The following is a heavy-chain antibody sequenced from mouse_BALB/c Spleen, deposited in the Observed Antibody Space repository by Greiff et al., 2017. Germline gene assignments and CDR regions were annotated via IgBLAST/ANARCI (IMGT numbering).Heavy chain of an antibody. CDR2: IRNKANGYTT. V-gene: IGHV7-3*02. Sequence: EVQRVESGGGLVQPGGSLRLSCATSGFTFTDYYMSWVRQPPGKALEWLGFIRNKANGYTTEYSASVKGRFTISRDNSQSILYLQMNTLRAEDSATYYCARDDYDGDAMDYWGQGTSVTVSS. CDR3: ARDDYDGDAMDY. J-gene: IGHJ4*01. CDR1: GFTFTDYY. D-gene: IGHD2-4*01.